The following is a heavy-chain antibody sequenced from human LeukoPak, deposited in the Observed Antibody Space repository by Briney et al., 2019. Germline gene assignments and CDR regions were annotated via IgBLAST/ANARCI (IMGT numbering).Heavy chain of an antibody. Sequence: PGGSLRLSCAASRFAFHNYAMTWSRQAPERGLEWVSSISVDGGDIKYTDSAKGRFTISRDNSKGTLYLQMDSLRVEDTAVYYCGKDPNGNFIGAFDFWGQGTMVTVSS. CDR1: RFAFHNYA. V-gene: IGHV3-23*01. CDR2: ISVDGGDI. D-gene: IGHD4-23*01. CDR3: GKDPNGNFIGAFDF. J-gene: IGHJ3*01.